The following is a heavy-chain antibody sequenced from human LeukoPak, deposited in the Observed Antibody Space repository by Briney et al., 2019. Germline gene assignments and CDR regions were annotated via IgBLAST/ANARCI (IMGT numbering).Heavy chain of an antibody. CDR3: AKASRFGYSYGPREYFYYMDV. J-gene: IGHJ6*03. V-gene: IGHV3-23*01. D-gene: IGHD5-18*01. CDR1: AFTFSSYG. CDR2: TIGSGGST. Sequence: GGTLRLSCAASAFTFSSYGMSWVRQAPGEELEWVSATIGSGGSTYYADSVKVRFAISRDNSKNTLYLQMNSLRAEDTAVYYCAKASRFGYSYGPREYFYYMDVWGKGTTVTISS.